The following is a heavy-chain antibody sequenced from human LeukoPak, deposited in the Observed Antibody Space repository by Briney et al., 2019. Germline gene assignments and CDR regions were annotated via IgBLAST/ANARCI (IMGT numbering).Heavy chain of an antibody. CDR1: GFTFSSYS. Sequence: GGSLRLSCAASGFTFSSYSMNWVRQAPGKGLEWVSGISVSDDSTYYADSVKGRFTMSRDNSNNMLYLQMNSLRAEDTAVYYCAKDRYCSSTNCPYDYWGQGTLVTVSS. V-gene: IGHV3-23*01. CDR2: ISVSDDST. CDR3: AKDRYCSSTNCPYDY. D-gene: IGHD2-2*01. J-gene: IGHJ4*02.